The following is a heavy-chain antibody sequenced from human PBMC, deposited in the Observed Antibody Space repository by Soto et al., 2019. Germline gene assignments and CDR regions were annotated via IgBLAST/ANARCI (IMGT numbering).Heavy chain of an antibody. CDR1: GYTFTSYG. D-gene: IGHD6-19*01. Sequence: QVQLVQSGAEVKKPGASVKVSCKASGYTFTSYGISWVRQAPGQGLEWMGWISAYNGNTKYAQKLEGRITXTXYTSTSTAYMEVRRLRSDDTAVYYCASDLAVGLVDYWGQGTLVTVSS. V-gene: IGHV1-18*01. CDR3: ASDLAVGLVDY. CDR2: ISAYNGNT. J-gene: IGHJ4*02.